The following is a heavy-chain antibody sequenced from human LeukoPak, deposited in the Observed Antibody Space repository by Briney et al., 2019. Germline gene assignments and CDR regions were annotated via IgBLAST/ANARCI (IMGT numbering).Heavy chain of an antibody. J-gene: IGHJ6*03. Sequence: DTLSHTRTLSGVPLSSYYWSWIRPPPGKGLEWMGYIYYSGSTNYNPSLKSPVNISVDTSKNQFSLELSSVTAADTAVYYCARVRGGCYGSVGYYYYYMDVWGKGTTVTVSS. CDR2: IYYSGST. CDR3: ARVRGGCYGSVGYYYYYMDV. CDR1: GVPLSSYY. D-gene: IGHD2-2*01. V-gene: IGHV4-59*07.